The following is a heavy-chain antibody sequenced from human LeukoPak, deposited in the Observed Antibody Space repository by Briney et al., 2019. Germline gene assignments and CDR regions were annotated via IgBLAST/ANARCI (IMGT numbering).Heavy chain of an antibody. CDR3: ARFAAGGSYYYYMDV. J-gene: IGHJ6*03. CDR1: GFTFDGYA. V-gene: IGHV3-9*01. CDR2: ISWNSGSI. Sequence: GRSLRLSCAASGFTFDGYAMHWVRQAPGKGLEWVSGISWNSGSIGYADSVKGRFTISRDNAKNSLYLQMNSLRADDTAVYYCARFAAGGSYYYYMDVWGKGTTVTVSS. D-gene: IGHD3-10*01.